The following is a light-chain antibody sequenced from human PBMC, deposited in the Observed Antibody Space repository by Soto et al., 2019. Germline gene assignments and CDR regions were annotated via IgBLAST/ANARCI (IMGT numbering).Light chain of an antibody. CDR1: QSVSTN. V-gene: IGKV3-15*01. CDR3: QHYSHSPMYR. J-gene: IGKJ2*03. Sequence: ELVMTQSPATLSASPGERATLSCRASQSVSTNVAWYQQKPGQAPRLLIYGAPTRATGLPARFSGSGSGTEFTLTISSPKSEDYAVYYCQHYSHSPMYRFGEGTNVDIK. CDR2: GAP.